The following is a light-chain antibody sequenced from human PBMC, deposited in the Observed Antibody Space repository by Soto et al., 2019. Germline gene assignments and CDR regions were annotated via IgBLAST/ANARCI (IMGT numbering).Light chain of an antibody. CDR2: GAS. J-gene: IGKJ5*01. CDR3: QQYGSSPPIT. V-gene: IGKV3-20*01. CDR1: QSASSSY. Sequence: ESVLTQSPGTXSXXPXXXXXXXXRXXQSASSSYLAWYQQKPGQAPRLLIYGASTRATGIPARFSGSGRGSGTDFTLTISSLQPEDFAVYYCQQYGSSPPITFGQGTRLEIK.